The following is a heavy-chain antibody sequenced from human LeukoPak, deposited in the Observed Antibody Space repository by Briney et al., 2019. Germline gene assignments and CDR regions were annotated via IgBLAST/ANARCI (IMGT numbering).Heavy chain of an antibody. Sequence: PGGSLRLSCAASGFTFSSYGMHWVRQAPGKGLEWVAVIWFDGSNKYYADSVKGRFTISRDNSKNTLYLQMNSLRAEDTAVYYCARQVAVAGTGIDYWGQGTLVTVSS. CDR3: ARQVAVAGTGIDY. J-gene: IGHJ4*02. D-gene: IGHD6-19*01. V-gene: IGHV3-33*01. CDR2: IWFDGSNK. CDR1: GFTFSSYG.